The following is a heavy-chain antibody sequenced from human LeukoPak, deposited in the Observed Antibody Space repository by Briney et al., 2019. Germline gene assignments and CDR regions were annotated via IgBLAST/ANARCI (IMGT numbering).Heavy chain of an antibody. D-gene: IGHD2-15*01. CDR1: GGSISSHY. CDR2: IYSSEST. V-gene: IGHV4-59*11. J-gene: IGHJ4*02. CDR3: ARGTEGVVVAATHFDY. Sequence: SETLSLTCTVSGGSISSHYWNWIRQPPGKGLEWIGYIYSSESTNYNPSLKSRVTMSIDTSKNQFSLKLKSVTAADTAVYYCARGTEGVVVAATHFDYWGQGTLVTVSS.